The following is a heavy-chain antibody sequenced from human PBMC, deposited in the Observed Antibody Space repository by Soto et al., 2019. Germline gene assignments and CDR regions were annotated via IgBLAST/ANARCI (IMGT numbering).Heavy chain of an antibody. V-gene: IGHV4-31*01. CDR3: ARNPGQVITPYWYSDL. D-gene: IGHD3-3*01. CDR1: GRSISRGGYY. J-gene: IGHJ2*01. Sequence: QVQLQESGPGLVKPSQTLSLTCTVSGRSISRGGYYWSWIRQHPGKGLEWIGYIYYSGSTYSNPSHKILVSISVDPSKNQSYLKLSSVTAAATAVYYCARNPGQVITPYWYSDLWGRGTLVTVSS. CDR2: IYYSGST.